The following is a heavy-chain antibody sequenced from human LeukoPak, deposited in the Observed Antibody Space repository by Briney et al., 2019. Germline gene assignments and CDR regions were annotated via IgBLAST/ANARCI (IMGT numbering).Heavy chain of an antibody. CDR1: GYTFINNW. CDR3: ARDNSVGDIAWWFDP. J-gene: IGHJ5*02. D-gene: IGHD3-10*01. V-gene: IGHV1-46*01. Sequence: ASVKVSCKASGYTFINNWMHWVRQAPGQGLEWIGLINHTGTGTLYAQKFQGRVTMTRDMSTSTDYMELSSLRSEDTAVYYCARDNSVGDIAWWFDPWGQGTLVTVSS. CDR2: INHTGTGT.